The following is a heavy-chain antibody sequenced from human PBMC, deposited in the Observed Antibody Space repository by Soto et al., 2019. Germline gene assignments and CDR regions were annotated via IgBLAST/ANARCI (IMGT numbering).Heavy chain of an antibody. CDR1: GYTFTSCA. V-gene: IGHV1-8*01. Sequence: APVKVCCEASGYTFTSCARNWVPQATGQGLERMGWMNPNSGNTGYAQKFQGRVTMTRNTSISTAYMELSSLRSEDTAVYYCARGFVLMAYAIHEYYYYGMDVWGQGTTVTVS. CDR3: ARGFVLMAYAIHEYYYYGMDV. D-gene: IGHD2-8*01. CDR2: MNPNSGNT. J-gene: IGHJ6*02.